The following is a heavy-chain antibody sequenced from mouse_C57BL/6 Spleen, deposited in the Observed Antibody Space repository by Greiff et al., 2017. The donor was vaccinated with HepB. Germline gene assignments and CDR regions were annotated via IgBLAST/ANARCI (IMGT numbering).Heavy chain of an antibody. CDR2: IDPSDSYT. V-gene: IGHV1-50*01. CDR3: ARSAAGYAMDY. J-gene: IGHJ4*01. D-gene: IGHD6-1*01. Sequence: QVQLKQPGAELVKPGASVKLSCKASGYTFTSYWMQWVKQRPGQGLEWIGEIDPSDSYTNYNQKFKGKATLTVDTSSSTAYMQLSSLTSEDSAVYYCARSAAGYAMDYWGQGTSVTVSS. CDR1: GYTFTSYW.